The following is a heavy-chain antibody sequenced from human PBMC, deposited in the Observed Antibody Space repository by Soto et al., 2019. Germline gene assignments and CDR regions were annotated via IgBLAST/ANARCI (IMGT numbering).Heavy chain of an antibody. J-gene: IGHJ4*02. D-gene: IGHD3-9*01. CDR3: ARGFYHRPGYSSPLDY. CDR2: ISYTGST. CDR1: EVSSSGTC. Sequence: SETQCLTCSVAEVSSSGTCVSWIRQPPGKRLEWIGYISYTGSTNYNPSLRSRVTMSLDTSKNQFSLNLISVTAADTAVYFCARGFYHRPGYSSPLDYSAQRLVVTLPS. V-gene: IGHV4-59*01.